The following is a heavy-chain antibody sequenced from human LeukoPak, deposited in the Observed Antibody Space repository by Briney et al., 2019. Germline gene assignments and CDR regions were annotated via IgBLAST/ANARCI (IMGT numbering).Heavy chain of an antibody. D-gene: IGHD6-13*01. J-gene: IGHJ4*02. CDR1: GDSISSFY. Sequence: SETLSLTCSVSGDSISSFYWNWIRQSPEKGLEWIGVTHYSGTTNYNPSLKSRVTMSVDTSKNQFSLKLSSVTAADTAVYYCARDLAAAEEYWGQGTLVTVSS. CDR2: THYSGTT. V-gene: IGHV4-59*12. CDR3: ARDLAAAEEY.